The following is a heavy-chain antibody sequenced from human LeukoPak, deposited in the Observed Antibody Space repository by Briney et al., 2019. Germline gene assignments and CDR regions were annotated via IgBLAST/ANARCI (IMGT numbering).Heavy chain of an antibody. Sequence: PGGSLGLSCAASGFTFRSFWIHWVRQAPGKGLLWVGRINNDGTDTIYADSVKGRFTVSRDNAKNTLYLQMNSLRVEDTAVYFCARGGFSHGFDVWGQGTVVTVSS. D-gene: IGHD5-12*01. CDR1: GFTFRSFW. CDR3: ARGGFSHGFDV. J-gene: IGHJ3*01. V-gene: IGHV3-74*01. CDR2: INNDGTDT.